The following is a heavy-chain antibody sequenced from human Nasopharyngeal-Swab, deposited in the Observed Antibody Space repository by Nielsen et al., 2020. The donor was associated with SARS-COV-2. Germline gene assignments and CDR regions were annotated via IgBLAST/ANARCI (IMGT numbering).Heavy chain of an antibody. V-gene: IGHV3-7*04. CDR2: VKQDGSEK. J-gene: IGHJ4*02. CDR1: GLTVSSTY. Sequence: GESLKISCAVSGLTVSSTYMSWFRQAPGKGLEWVANVKQDGSEKNYVDSVKGRFTISRDNAKKSLYLQMNSLRAEDTAVYYCAGGGGWLVTHWGQGTLVTVSS. CDR3: AGGGGWLVTH. D-gene: IGHD6-19*01.